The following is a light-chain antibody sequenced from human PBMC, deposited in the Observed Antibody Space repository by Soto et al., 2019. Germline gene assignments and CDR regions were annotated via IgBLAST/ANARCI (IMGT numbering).Light chain of an antibody. CDR3: SSYTSSSTQV. V-gene: IGLV2-14*01. CDR2: DVS. J-gene: IGLJ1*01. CDR1: SSDVGGYNY. Sequence: QSVLTQAASVSGSPGQSITISCTGTSSDVGGYNYVSWYQQHPGKAPKLMIYDVSNRPSGVPNRFSGSKSGNTASLTISGLQAEDEADYYCSSYTSSSTQVFGTGTKVTVL.